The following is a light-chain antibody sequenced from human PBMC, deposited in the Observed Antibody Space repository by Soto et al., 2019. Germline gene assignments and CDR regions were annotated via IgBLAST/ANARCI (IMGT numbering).Light chain of an antibody. J-gene: IGKJ2*01. V-gene: IGKV3-20*01. Sequence: EIVLTQSPGTLSLSPGERATLSCRASQSVSSSYLAWYQQKPGQAPRLLIYGASSRATVIPDKFSGSGSGTDFTLTISRLETEDFALYYCQQYGISLYTFGQGTKLEIK. CDR2: GAS. CDR3: QQYGISLYT. CDR1: QSVSSSY.